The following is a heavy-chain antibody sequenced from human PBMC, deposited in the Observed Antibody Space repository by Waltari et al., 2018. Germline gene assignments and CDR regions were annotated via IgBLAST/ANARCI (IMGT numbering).Heavy chain of an antibody. D-gene: IGHD3-22*01. CDR3: ARHAENYYDSSGYYGSYWYFDL. Sequence: QVQLQESGPGLVKPSETLSLTCTVSGGSISSSYWSWIRQPPGKGLEWIGYIYYSGSTNSNPSLKSRVTISVDTSKNQFALKLSSVTAADTAVYFCARHAENYYDSSGYYGSYWYFDLWGRGTLVTVSS. V-gene: IGHV4-59*08. CDR1: GGSISSSY. J-gene: IGHJ2*01. CDR2: IYYSGST.